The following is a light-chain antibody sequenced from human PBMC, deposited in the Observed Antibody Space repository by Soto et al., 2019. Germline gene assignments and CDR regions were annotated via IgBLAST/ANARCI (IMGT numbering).Light chain of an antibody. Sequence: IVLTQSPATLSVSPGERATLSCRASHSVNQKLGWYQQKPGQAPRLLIYVASYRATGIPARFSGSGSGTEYTLTISNLQDEDFAVYYCQQFNNWPHTFGQGTRLEIK. V-gene: IGKV3-15*01. J-gene: IGKJ5*01. CDR2: VAS. CDR3: QQFNNWPHT. CDR1: HSVNQK.